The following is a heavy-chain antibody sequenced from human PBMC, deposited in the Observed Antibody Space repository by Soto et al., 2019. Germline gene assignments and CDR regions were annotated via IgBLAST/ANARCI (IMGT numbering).Heavy chain of an antibody. J-gene: IGHJ6*02. V-gene: IGHV3-23*01. CDR1: GFTFSSYA. CDR3: AKLVAAAGMYYYYGMGV. D-gene: IGHD6-13*01. CDR2: ISGSGGST. Sequence: PGGSLRLSCAASGFTFSSYAMSWARQAPGKGLEWVSAISGSGGSTYYADSVKGRFTISRDNSKNTLYLQMNSLRAEDTAVYYRAKLVAAAGMYYYYGMGVWGQGTTVTVSS.